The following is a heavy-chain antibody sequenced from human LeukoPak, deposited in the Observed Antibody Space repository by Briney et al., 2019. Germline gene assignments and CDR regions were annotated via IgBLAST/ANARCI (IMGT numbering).Heavy chain of an antibody. CDR2: FSYDGSNK. Sequence: GSLRLSCAASGFSFSTYAMHWVRQAPGKGLEWVAIFSYDGSNKYYADSVKGRFTISRDNAKNTLYLQLNSLRAEDTAIYYCARSQGPYDYWGQGTLVTVSS. CDR3: ARSQGPYDY. J-gene: IGHJ4*02. V-gene: IGHV3-30*04. CDR1: GFSFSTYA.